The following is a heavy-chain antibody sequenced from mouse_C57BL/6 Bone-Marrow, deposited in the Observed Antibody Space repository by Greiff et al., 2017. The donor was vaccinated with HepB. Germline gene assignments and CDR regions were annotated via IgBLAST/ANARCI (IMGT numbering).Heavy chain of an antibody. CDR3: ARYGSSYYFDY. Sequence: EVQLVESGGGLVQPGGSLKLSCAASGFTFSDYYMYWVRQTPEKRLEWVAYISNGGGSTYYPDTVKGRFTISRDNAKNTLYLQMSRLKSEDTAMYYCARYGSSYYFDYWGQGTTLTVSS. D-gene: IGHD1-1*01. CDR2: ISNGGGST. V-gene: IGHV5-12*01. J-gene: IGHJ2*01. CDR1: GFTFSDYY.